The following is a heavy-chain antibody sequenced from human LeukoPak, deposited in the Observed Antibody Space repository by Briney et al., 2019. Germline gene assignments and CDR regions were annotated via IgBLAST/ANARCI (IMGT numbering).Heavy chain of an antibody. D-gene: IGHD6-19*01. Sequence: GGSLRLSCAASGFTSRSFVMTWVRQAPAKGLGWGASISYDGSKKFYADSVKGRFTVSRDNSKNTLYLQMNSLRPEDTSVYYCALDKVAVGDYWGQGTLVTVSS. V-gene: IGHV3-30*03. CDR2: ISYDGSKK. J-gene: IGHJ4*02. CDR3: ALDKVAVGDY. CDR1: GFTSRSFV.